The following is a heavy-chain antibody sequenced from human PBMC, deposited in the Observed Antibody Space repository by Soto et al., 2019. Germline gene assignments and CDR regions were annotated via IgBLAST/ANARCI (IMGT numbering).Heavy chain of an antibody. CDR2: ISSSSSIT. Sequence: EVQLVESGGGLVKPGGSLRLSCGVSGFTFSTYSMNWVRQAPGKGLEWVSCISSSSSITHYADSVKGRFTISRDNANTSLILQINGLRAEDTAVYYCERCRDSLLLGPIASWGHVTLVTVSA. D-gene: IGHD2-21*01. J-gene: IGHJ5*01. CDR1: GFTFSTYS. V-gene: IGHV3-21*02. CDR3: ERCRDSLLLGPIAS.